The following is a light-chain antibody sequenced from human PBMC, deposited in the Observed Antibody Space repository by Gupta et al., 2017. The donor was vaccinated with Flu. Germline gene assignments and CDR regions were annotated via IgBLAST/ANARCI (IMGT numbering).Light chain of an antibody. CDR1: QSISSY. V-gene: IGKV1-39*01. Sequence: DIQITQSPSSLSASVGDRVTITCRASQSISSYLNWYQQKTGKAPKLLIYSASSLQGGVPSRFSGSGSGTDFTLTIISLQPEDFATYYCQQSYSTLALTFGGGTKVEIK. CDR3: QQSYSTLALT. J-gene: IGKJ4*01. CDR2: SAS.